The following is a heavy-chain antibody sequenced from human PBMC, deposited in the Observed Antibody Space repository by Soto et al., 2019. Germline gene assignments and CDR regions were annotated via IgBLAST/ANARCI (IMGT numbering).Heavy chain of an antibody. CDR1: GGSFSGYY. CDR2: INHSGST. D-gene: IGHD6-13*01. V-gene: IGHV4-34*01. Sequence: QVQLQQWGAGLLKPSETLSLTCAVYGGSFSGYYWSWIRQPPGKGLEWIGEINHSGSTNYNPSLKSRVTISVDTSKNQFSLKLSSVTAADTAVYYCARARYSSSWPPGPGYFDYWGQGTLVTVSS. J-gene: IGHJ4*02. CDR3: ARARYSSSWPPGPGYFDY.